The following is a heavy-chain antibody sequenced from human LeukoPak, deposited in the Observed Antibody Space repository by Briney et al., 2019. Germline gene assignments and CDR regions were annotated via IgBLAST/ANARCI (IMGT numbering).Heavy chain of an antibody. D-gene: IGHD1-26*01. CDR3: ARLNLDGAREFDY. CDR1: GYSFTSYW. Sequence: RGESLKISWKGSGYSFTSYWIGGVRQIPGKGLGWMGIIYPGDSDTRYSPSFQGQVTISADKSISTAYLQWSSLKASDTAMYYCARLNLDGAREFDYWGQGTLVTVSS. J-gene: IGHJ4*02. V-gene: IGHV5-51*01. CDR2: IYPGDSDT.